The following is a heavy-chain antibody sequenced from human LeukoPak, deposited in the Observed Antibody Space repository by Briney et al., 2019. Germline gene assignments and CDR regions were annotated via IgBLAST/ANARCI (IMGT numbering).Heavy chain of an antibody. CDR1: GFTISSYA. J-gene: IGHJ4*02. V-gene: IGHV3-23*01. Sequence: GTLSLSCSASGFTISSYAMSWVRQAPGQGLEWISNISGSGGSTSYADYVQGRFTISRDNSTSTVYLQMNSLRAEDTAVYYCASDGDPSLSYDSSGYYSQGDYWGQGTLVTVSS. CDR2: ISGSGGST. CDR3: ASDGDPSLSYDSSGYYSQGDY. D-gene: IGHD3-22*01.